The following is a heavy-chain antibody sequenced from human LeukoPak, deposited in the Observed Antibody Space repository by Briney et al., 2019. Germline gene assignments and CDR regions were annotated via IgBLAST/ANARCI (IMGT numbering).Heavy chain of an antibody. J-gene: IGHJ3*02. CDR2: IYYSGST. CDR1: GDSISTSSYY. V-gene: IGHV4-39*07. CDR3: ARATQDTTLGIVGATGELAFDI. Sequence: SETLSLTCSVSGDSISTSSYYWGWIRQPPGTGLEWIGTIYYSGSTYYNPSLTSRVTISVDTSKNQFSLKLSSVTAADTAVYYCARATQDTTLGIVGATGELAFDIWGQGTMVTVSS. D-gene: IGHD1-26*01.